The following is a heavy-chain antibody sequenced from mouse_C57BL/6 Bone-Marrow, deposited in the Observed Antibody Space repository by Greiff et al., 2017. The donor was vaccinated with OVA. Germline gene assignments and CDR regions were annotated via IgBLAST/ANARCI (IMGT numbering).Heavy chain of an antibody. CDR3: ARSGDYDGYWYFDV. CDR2: IYTGGGYT. Sequence: QVQLQQSGAELVRPGTSVKMSCKASGYTFTNYWIGWAKQRPGHGLEWIGDIYTGGGYTNYNETFKGKATLTADKSSSTAYMQFSSLTSEDSAIYYWARSGDYDGYWYFDVWGTGTTVTVSS. V-gene: IGHV1-63*01. D-gene: IGHD2-4*01. CDR1: GYTFTNYW. J-gene: IGHJ1*03.